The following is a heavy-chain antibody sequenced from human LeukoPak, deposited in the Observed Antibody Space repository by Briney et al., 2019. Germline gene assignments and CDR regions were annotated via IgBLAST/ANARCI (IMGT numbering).Heavy chain of an antibody. Sequence: ASVKVSCKASGYTFTGYYMHWVRQAPGQGLEWMGWINPNSGGTNYAQKFQGRVTMTRDTSISTAYMELSRLRSDDTAVYYCARDGGSLRYFDWLSPVDPWGQGTLVTVSS. CDR3: ARDGGSLRYFDWLSPVDP. J-gene: IGHJ5*02. D-gene: IGHD3-9*01. V-gene: IGHV1-2*02. CDR1: GYTFTGYY. CDR2: INPNSGGT.